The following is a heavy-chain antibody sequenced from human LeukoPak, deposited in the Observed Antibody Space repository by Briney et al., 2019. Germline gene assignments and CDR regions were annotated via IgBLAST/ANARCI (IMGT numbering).Heavy chain of an antibody. D-gene: IGHD2-2*02. J-gene: IGHJ4*02. Sequence: ASVKVSCKTSGYTFTIYYMHWVRQAPGQGLEWVGWINPNSGATTYAQRFQGRVTMTRDTSISTAYMELSRLRSDDTAVYYCARNPAYCTSTSCYNDYWGQGTLVTVSS. CDR3: ARNPAYCTSTSCYNDY. V-gene: IGHV1-2*02. CDR1: GYTFTIYY. CDR2: INPNSGAT.